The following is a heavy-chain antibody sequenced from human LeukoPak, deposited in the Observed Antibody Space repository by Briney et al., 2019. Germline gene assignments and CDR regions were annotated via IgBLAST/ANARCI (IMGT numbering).Heavy chain of an antibody. D-gene: IGHD3-3*01. J-gene: IGHJ4*02. CDR1: GASLSDFY. CDR3: VRQGTNSGYYLLDY. Sequence: SETLSLTCAVYGASLSDFYWSWIRQSPGKGLQWIGEVAHKGPTVYSPTLNRKYNPSLESRVTMSVDPSKNQFSLKLTSVTVADTATYYCVRQGTNSGYYLLDYWGPGHLVTVSS. CDR2: VAHKGPTVYSPTLNR. V-gene: IGHV4-34*01.